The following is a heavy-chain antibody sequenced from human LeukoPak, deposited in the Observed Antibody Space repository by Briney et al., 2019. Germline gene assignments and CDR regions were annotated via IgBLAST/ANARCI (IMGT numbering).Heavy chain of an antibody. CDR2: IYSGGST. Sequence: GGSLRLSCAASGFTVSSNYMSWVRQAPGKGLEWVSVIYSGGSTYYADSVKGRFTISRDNSKNTLYLQMNSLRAEDTAVYYRARDYQAPSYCSGGSCYSKHYYYGMDVWGQGTTVTVSS. J-gene: IGHJ6*02. CDR1: GFTVSSNY. V-gene: IGHV3-53*01. D-gene: IGHD2-15*01. CDR3: ARDYQAPSYCSGGSCYSKHYYYGMDV.